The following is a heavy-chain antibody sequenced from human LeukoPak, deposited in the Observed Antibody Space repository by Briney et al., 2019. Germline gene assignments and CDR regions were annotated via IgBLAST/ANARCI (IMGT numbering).Heavy chain of an antibody. V-gene: IGHV1-69*05. J-gene: IGHJ4*02. D-gene: IGHD2-2*01. CDR2: IIPIFGTA. Sequence: ASVKVSYKASGCLFTGYYMHWVRQAPGQGLEWMGGIIPIFGTANYAQKFQGRVTITTDESTSTAYMELSSLRSEDTAVYYCASYCSSTSCPVDYWGQGTLVTVSS. CDR3: ASYCSSTSCPVDY. CDR1: GCLFTGYY.